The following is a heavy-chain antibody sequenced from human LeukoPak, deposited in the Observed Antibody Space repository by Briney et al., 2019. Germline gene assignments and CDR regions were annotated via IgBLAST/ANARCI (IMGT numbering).Heavy chain of an antibody. CDR2: IYYSGST. Sequence: SETLSLTCTVSGGSISSYYWSWIRQPPGKGLEWIGYIYYSGSTNYNPSLKSRVTISVDRSKNQFSLKLSSVTAADTAVYYCARAVGSSGFSFDYWGQGTLVTVSS. V-gene: IGHV4-59*12. CDR3: ARAVGSSGFSFDY. CDR1: GGSISSYY. J-gene: IGHJ4*02. D-gene: IGHD3-22*01.